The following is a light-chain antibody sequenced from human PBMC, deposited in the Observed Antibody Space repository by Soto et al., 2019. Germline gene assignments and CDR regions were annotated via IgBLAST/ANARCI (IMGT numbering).Light chain of an antibody. Sequence: IQLTQSPSSLSASVGARVTITCRTSQNILNHLNWYQQKPWKVPKILIYVASTLHNGVPSRFSAGGSGSHFTLTISNLQPDAFETYYCQQTLNSVYTFGPG. J-gene: IGKJ3*01. V-gene: IGKV1-39*01. CDR2: VAS. CDR1: QNILNH. CDR3: QQTLNSVYT.